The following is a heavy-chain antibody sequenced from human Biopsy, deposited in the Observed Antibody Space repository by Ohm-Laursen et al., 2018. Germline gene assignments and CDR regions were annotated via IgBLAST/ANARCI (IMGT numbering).Heavy chain of an antibody. CDR3: ARDPIVGSKAYGMDV. CDR1: GFTFSVYD. Sequence: SLRLSCSATGFTFSVYDMHWVRQAPGKGLGWVAIIWYDGSSEYYADSVKGRFTISRDNSKNTVYLQMNSLRDEDTAVYYCARDPIVGSKAYGMDVWGQGTTVTVSS. D-gene: IGHD1-26*01. CDR2: IWYDGSSE. V-gene: IGHV3-33*01. J-gene: IGHJ6*02.